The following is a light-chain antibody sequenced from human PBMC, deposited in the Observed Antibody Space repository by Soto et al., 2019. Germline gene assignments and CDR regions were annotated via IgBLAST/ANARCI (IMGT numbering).Light chain of an antibody. Sequence: EIVLTQSPCTLSLSPGERATLSCRASQSVNINLAWYQQKPGQAPRLLIYSASRGATGFPARFSGSGSGTDFTLTISRMEPEDLAVSYCQQYGSSPRTFGQGPKVDIK. CDR1: QSVNIN. CDR2: SAS. CDR3: QQYGSSPRT. V-gene: IGKV3-20*01. J-gene: IGKJ1*01.